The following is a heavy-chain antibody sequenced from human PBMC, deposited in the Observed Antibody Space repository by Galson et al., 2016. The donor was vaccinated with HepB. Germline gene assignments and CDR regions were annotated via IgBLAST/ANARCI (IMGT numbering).Heavy chain of an antibody. Sequence: SLRLSCAASGATFSPYGIHWVRQAPGKGLEWVSAISGSGGSTYYADSVKGRFTISRDNSKNTLYLQMNSLRAEDTVVYYCAKEFYDYVWGNYRPRPVDYWGQGTLVTVSS. CDR1: GATFSPYG. D-gene: IGHD3-16*02. CDR3: AKEFYDYVWGNYRPRPVDY. CDR2: ISGSGGST. J-gene: IGHJ4*02. V-gene: IGHV3-23*01.